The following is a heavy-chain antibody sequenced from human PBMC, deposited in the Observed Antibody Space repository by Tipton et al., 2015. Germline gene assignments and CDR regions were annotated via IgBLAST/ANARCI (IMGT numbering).Heavy chain of an antibody. J-gene: IGHJ4*02. D-gene: IGHD4-23*01. CDR1: GYSISSGYY. V-gene: IGHV4-38-2*01. Sequence: GLVKPSETLSLTCDVSGYSISSGYYWGWIRQPPGKGLEWIGSIFHRGDTNYNPSLKSRVTISLDTSKNQFSLTLNSVTAADTAVYYCARARGRHGGLFDSWGQGTLVTVSS. CDR2: IFHRGDT. CDR3: ARARGRHGGLFDS.